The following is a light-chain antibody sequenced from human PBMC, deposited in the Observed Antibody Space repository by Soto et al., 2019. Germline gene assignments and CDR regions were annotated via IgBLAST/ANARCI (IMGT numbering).Light chain of an antibody. J-gene: IGLJ1*01. V-gene: IGLV1-40*01. CDR2: GDN. CDR3: NSQTSSGIRV. Sequence: QSVLTQPPSVSGAPGQRVSISCTGSTSNIGAPYDVHWYQHLPGTAPKLLIYGDNNRPSGVPDRFSGSKSGTSASLAITRLQAEDEADYYCNSQTSSGIRVFGTGTKVTVL. CDR1: TSNIGAPYD.